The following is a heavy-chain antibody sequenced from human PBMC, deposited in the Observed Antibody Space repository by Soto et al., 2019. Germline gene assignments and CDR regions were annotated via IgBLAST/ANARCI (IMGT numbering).Heavy chain of an antibody. CDR2: INHSGSA. Sequence: PSETLSLTCVVYGGSFSGHFWSWIRQPPGKGLEWIGEINHSGSANYNPSLKSRVTISVDTSKNQFFLKLTSVTAADTAVYYCAGWAVGIMIFGVPKDYWSQGTQVTVPS. J-gene: IGHJ4*02. V-gene: IGHV4-34*01. CDR1: GGSFSGHF. CDR3: AGWAVGIMIFGVPKDY. D-gene: IGHD3-3*01.